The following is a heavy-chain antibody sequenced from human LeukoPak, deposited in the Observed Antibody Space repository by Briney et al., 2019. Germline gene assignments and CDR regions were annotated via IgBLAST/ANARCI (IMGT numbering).Heavy chain of an antibody. J-gene: IGHJ4*02. CDR2: ISSSSSTI. D-gene: IGHD3-22*01. Sequence: GGSLRLSCAASGFTFSSYSMNWVRQAPGKGLEWVSYISSSSSTIYYADSVKGRFTISRDNSKNTLYLQMNSLGAEDTAVYYCASGPYYYDSSGLNYFDYWGQGTLVTVSS. CDR1: GFTFSSYS. V-gene: IGHV3-48*01. CDR3: ASGPYYYDSSGLNYFDY.